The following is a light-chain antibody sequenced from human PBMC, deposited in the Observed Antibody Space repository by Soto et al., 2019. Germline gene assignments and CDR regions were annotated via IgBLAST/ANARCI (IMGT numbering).Light chain of an antibody. V-gene: IGKV1-39*01. CDR1: QSISSY. J-gene: IGKJ4*01. CDR2: TAS. Sequence: IQLTQSPSSLSASVGDRVTITCRASQSISSYLNWFQQKPGKAPKLLIHTASSLQSGVPSRFSGSGSGTDFTLTISSLQPEDFATYYCQQSYITLSLTVGGGTKVDIK. CDR3: QQSYITLSLT.